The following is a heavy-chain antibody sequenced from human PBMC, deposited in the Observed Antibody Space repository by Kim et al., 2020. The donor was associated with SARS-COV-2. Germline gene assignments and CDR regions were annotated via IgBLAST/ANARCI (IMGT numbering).Heavy chain of an antibody. Sequence: ASVKVSCKASGYTFTGYYINWVRQAPGQGLEWMGWINPNSGGTSYAQKFQGRVTMTRDTSISTAYMELSRLRSDDTAVYYCANFCSSTSCYLNWFDPWGQGTLVTVSS. CDR3: ANFCSSTSCYLNWFDP. CDR2: INPNSGGT. V-gene: IGHV1-2*02. J-gene: IGHJ5*02. CDR1: GYTFTGYY. D-gene: IGHD2-2*01.